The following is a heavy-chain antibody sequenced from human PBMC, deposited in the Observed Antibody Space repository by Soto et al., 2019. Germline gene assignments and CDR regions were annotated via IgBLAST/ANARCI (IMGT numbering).Heavy chain of an antibody. D-gene: IGHD6-13*01. CDR2: ISGSGGST. V-gene: IGHV3-23*01. CDR1: GFTFSSFA. J-gene: IGHJ4*02. Sequence: EMQLLESGGGLVQPGGSLRLSCAASGFTFSSFAMSWVRQAPGKGLDWVSAISGSGGSTYSADSVKGRFTISRDNSKNTVHLQKSSLRAEDTAVYFCARRFSAGKCSPPDFWGQGSLVTVSS. CDR3: ARRFSAGKCSPPDF.